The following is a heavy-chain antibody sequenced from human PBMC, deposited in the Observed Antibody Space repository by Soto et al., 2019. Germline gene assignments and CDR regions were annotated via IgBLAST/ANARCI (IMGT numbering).Heavy chain of an antibody. Sequence: EVQLVESGGGLVEPGWSLRLSCAASGFTFNGAWMNWVRQGPGKGLEWVGRVKSKVDGETIDYAAPVKGRFTISRDDSRNMVYLQMNSLSTEDTAMYYCSAALPEGGAYAFDYVGQGALVTVSS. J-gene: IGHJ4*02. CDR3: SAALPEGGAYAFDY. V-gene: IGHV3-15*07. CDR1: GFTFNGAW. D-gene: IGHD6-6*01. CDR2: VKSKVDGETI.